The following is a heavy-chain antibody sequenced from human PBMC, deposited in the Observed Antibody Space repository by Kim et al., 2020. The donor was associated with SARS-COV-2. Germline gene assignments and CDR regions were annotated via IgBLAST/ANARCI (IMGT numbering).Heavy chain of an antibody. Sequence: SETLSLTCTVSGGSISSYYWSWIRQPPGKGLEWIGYIYYSGSTNYNPSLKSRVTISVDTSKNQFSLKLSSVTAADTAVYYCARDSLAAGEFDYWGQGTLV. V-gene: IGHV4-59*13. D-gene: IGHD6-13*01. CDR3: ARDSLAAGEFDY. CDR2: IYYSGST. J-gene: IGHJ4*02. CDR1: GGSISSYY.